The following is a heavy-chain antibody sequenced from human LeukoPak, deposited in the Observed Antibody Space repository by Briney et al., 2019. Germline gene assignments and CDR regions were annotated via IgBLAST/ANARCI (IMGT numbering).Heavy chain of an antibody. Sequence: GGSLRLSCAASGFTFSSYSMNWVRQAPGKGLEWVSSISSSSSYIYYADSVKGRFTIFRDNAKNSLYLQMNSLRAEDTAVYYCARSPPAALYYFDYWGQGTLVTVSS. CDR3: ARSPPAALYYFDY. V-gene: IGHV3-21*01. D-gene: IGHD2-2*01. CDR2: ISSSSSYI. J-gene: IGHJ4*02. CDR1: GFTFSSYS.